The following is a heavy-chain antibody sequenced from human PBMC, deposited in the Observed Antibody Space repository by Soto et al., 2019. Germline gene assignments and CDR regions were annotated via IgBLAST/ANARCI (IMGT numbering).Heavy chain of an antibody. D-gene: IGHD6-19*01. CDR2: IIPILSTT. CDR3: ASRAMAVTWFDP. V-gene: IGHV1-69*13. J-gene: IGHJ5*02. CDR1: GGTDGTYS. Sequence: SVKASCKVSGGTDGTYSINWVRQAPGQGLEWMGAIIPILSTTSYAQRFQGRVTITADESTGTVYLELTSLKFEDTAVYYCASRAMAVTWFDPWGQGTLVTVSS.